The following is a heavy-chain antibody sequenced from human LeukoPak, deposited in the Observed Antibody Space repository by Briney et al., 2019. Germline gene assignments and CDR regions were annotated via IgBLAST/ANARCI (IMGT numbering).Heavy chain of an antibody. V-gene: IGHV1-46*01. J-gene: IGHJ4*02. CDR1: GYTFTSYY. CDR3: ARRMEDGYNSITFDY. D-gene: IGHD5-24*01. CDR2: INPSGGST. Sequence: GASVKVSCKASGYTFTSYYMHWVRQAPGQRLEWMGIINPSGGSTSSAQKFQGRVTMTRDTSTSTVYMELSSLRSEDTAVYYCARRMEDGYNSITFDYWGQGTLVTVSS.